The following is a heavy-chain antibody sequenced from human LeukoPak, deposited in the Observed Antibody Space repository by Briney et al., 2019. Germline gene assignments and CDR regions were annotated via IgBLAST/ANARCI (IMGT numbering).Heavy chain of an antibody. CDR1: GGSISSSSYY. V-gene: IGHV4-39*07. J-gene: IGHJ2*01. CDR2: IYYSGST. CDR3: ARVPLPGYFDL. Sequence: SETLSLTCTVSGGSISSSSYYWGWIRQPPGKGLEWIGSIYYSGSTYYNPSLKSRVTISVDTSKNQFSLKLSSVTAADTAVYYCARVPLPGYFDLWGRGTLVTVSS.